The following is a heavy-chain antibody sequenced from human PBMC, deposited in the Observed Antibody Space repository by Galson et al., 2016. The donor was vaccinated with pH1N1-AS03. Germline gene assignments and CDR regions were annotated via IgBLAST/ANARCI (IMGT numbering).Heavy chain of an antibody. Sequence: SVKVSCKASGYSFSSFGVTWVRQAPGQGFEWMGWVSPTEVYTNDEQKFQGRVTMTTDTATTTAYLELRSLGSDDTAVYYCAKEIGVHGPRGYNDFWSGYFDIWGQGTMVTVSS. D-gene: IGHD3-3*01. CDR3: AKEIGVHGPRGYNDFWSGYFDI. CDR1: GYSFSSFG. J-gene: IGHJ3*02. V-gene: IGHV1-18*01. CDR2: VSPTEVYT.